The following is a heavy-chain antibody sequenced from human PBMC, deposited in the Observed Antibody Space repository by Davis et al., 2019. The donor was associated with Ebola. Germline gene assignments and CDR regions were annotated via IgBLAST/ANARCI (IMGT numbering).Heavy chain of an antibody. J-gene: IGHJ4*02. CDR2: ISYDGNNK. CDR1: GFTFSSYA. V-gene: IGHV3-30-3*01. CDR3: ARDDRYFGSGSYGFDY. Sequence: GESLKISCAASGFTFSSYAMHWVRQAPDKGLEWVAVISYDGNNKYYADSVKGRFTISRDNSNNTLYLQVNSLRAEDTAMYYCARDDRYFGSGSYGFDYWGQGTLVTVSS. D-gene: IGHD3-10*01.